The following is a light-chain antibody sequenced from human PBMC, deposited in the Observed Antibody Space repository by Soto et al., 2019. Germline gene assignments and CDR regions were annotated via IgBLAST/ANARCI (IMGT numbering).Light chain of an antibody. CDR2: EGS. CDR1: SSDVGSYNL. V-gene: IGLV2-23*03. J-gene: IGLJ1*01. CDR3: CSYAGSSPFSYV. Sequence: QSVLTQPASVSGSPGQSITISCTGTSSDVGSYNLVSWYQQHPGKAPKLMIYEGSKRPSGVSNRFSGSKSGNTASLTISGLQADDEADYDCCSYAGSSPFSYVFGTGTKLTVL.